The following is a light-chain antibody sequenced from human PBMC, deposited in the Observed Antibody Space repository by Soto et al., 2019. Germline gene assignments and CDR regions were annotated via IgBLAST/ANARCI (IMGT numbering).Light chain of an antibody. CDR1: QSISSY. V-gene: IGKV1-5*01. Sequence: DFQMTQSPSSLSASVGDRVTITCRASQSISSYLNWYQQKPGKAPKVLIWDASSLQRGVPSRFSGSGSGTEFTLTISSLQPDDFATYYCQQYNNYATWTFGQGTKVDIK. CDR3: QQYNNYATWT. J-gene: IGKJ1*01. CDR2: DAS.